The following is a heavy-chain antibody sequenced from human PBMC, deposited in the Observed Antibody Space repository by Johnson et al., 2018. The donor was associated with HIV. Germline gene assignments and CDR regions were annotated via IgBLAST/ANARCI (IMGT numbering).Heavy chain of an antibody. D-gene: IGHD1-1*01. CDR3: ARVPPFGTHPDGAFDI. CDR1: GFTFSSYG. CDR2: IRYDGSNK. V-gene: IGHV3-30*02. Sequence: QVQLVESGGGVVQPGGSLRLSCAASGFTFSSYGMHWVRQAPGKGLEWVAFIRYDGSNKYYADSVKGRFTLSRDNSKNTLNLQMNSLRAEDTAVYYCARVPPFGTHPDGAFDIWGQGTMVTVSS. J-gene: IGHJ3*02.